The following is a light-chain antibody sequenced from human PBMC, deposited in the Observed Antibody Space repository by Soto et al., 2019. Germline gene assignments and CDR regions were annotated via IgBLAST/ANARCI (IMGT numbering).Light chain of an antibody. V-gene: IGKV1-9*01. J-gene: IGKJ2*01. Sequence: DIQLTQSPSFLSASVGDRVTITCRASQAISSYLAWYQQKPGKAPKLLIYGASTLQSGVPSRFSSSGSGTEFTLTISSLQPEDFATYYCQQLNTYPQTFGQGTELEIK. CDR2: GAS. CDR3: QQLNTYPQT. CDR1: QAISSY.